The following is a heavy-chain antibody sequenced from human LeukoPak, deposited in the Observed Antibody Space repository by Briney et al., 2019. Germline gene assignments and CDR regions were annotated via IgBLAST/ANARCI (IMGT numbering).Heavy chain of an antibody. CDR1: GYSISSGYY. D-gene: IGHD3-10*01. CDR3: ARASGSYGSGSYYYYGMDV. V-gene: IGHV4-38-2*01. J-gene: IGHJ6*04. Sequence: SETLSLTCAVSGYSISSGYYWGWIRQPPGKGLEWIGSIFHIGSTYYNPSLKSRANMSVDTSKNQISLKLSSVTAADTAVYYCARASGSYGSGSYYYYGMDVWGKGTTVTVSS. CDR2: IFHIGST.